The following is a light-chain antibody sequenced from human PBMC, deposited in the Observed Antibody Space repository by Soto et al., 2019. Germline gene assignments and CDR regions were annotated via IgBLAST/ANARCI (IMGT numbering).Light chain of an antibody. V-gene: IGKV1-9*01. CDR3: QQLRMYPST. J-gene: IGKJ4*01. Sequence: IQLTQSPSSLSASVGDRVTITCRASQDIAIYLAWYQQKPGEAPKLLIYAASTLYGGVPSRFSGSGSGTDFALTITSLQAEDFATYYCQQLRMYPSTXGGGT. CDR2: AAS. CDR1: QDIAIY.